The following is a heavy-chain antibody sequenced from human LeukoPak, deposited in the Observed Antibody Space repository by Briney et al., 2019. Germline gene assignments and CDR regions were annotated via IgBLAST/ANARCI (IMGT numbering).Heavy chain of an antibody. CDR1: GGSISSGGYY. CDR3: ARDQEQLNAFDI. J-gene: IGHJ3*02. D-gene: IGHD1/OR15-1a*01. V-gene: IGHV4-30-2*01. CDR2: IYHSGST. Sequence: SETLSLTCTVSGGSISSGGYYWSWIRQPPGKGLEWIGYIYHSGSTYYNPSLKSRVTISVDRSKNQFSLKLSSVTAADTAVYYCARDQEQLNAFDIWGQGTMVTVSS.